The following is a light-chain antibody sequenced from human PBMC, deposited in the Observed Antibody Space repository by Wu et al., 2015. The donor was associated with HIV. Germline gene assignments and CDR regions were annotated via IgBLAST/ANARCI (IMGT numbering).Light chain of an antibody. CDR3: QQYRSSPHT. V-gene: IGKV3-20*01. CDR1: QTLSSTY. CDR2: DTS. Sequence: IVLTQSPGPLSLSPGERATLSCRASQTLSSTYLAWYQQRRGQSPRLLIYDTSTRATGIPDRFSASGSGTGFTLTIDRLEPEDFAVYYCQQYRSSPHTFGQGTELEIK. J-gene: IGKJ2*01.